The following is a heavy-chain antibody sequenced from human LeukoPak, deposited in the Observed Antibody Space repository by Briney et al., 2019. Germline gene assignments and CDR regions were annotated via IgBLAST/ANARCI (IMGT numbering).Heavy chain of an antibody. CDR3: AKDITLWAFDI. Sequence: GGSLRLSCAASGFTFSRNAMTWVRQAPGKGPEWVSAISGSGGSTYYADSVKGRFTISRDNSKNTLYLQMNSLRAEDTAVYYCAKDITLWAFDIWGQGTMVTVSS. V-gene: IGHV3-23*01. CDR2: ISGSGGST. D-gene: IGHD3-16*01. J-gene: IGHJ3*02. CDR1: GFTFSRNA.